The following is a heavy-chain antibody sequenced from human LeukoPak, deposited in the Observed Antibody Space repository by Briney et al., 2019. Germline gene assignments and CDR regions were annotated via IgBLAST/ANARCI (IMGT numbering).Heavy chain of an antibody. D-gene: IGHD1-26*01. CDR2: IIPILGIA. J-gene: IGHJ5*02. V-gene: IGHV1-69*04. Sequence: ASVKVSCKASGGTFSSYAISWVRQAPGQGLEWMGRIIPILGIANYAQKFQGRVTITADKSTSTAYMELSSLRSEDTAVYYCARDSGSYWFDPWGQGTLVTVSS. CDR3: ARDSGSYWFDP. CDR1: GGTFSSYA.